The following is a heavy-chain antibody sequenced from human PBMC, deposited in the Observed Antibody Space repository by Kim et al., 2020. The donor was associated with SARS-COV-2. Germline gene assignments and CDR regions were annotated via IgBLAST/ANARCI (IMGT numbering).Heavy chain of an antibody. CDR3: AKDIGYISGCPDY. CDR1: GFNFDDYA. Sequence: GGSLRLSCAASGFNFDDYAMHWVRQAPGKGLEWVSGISWNSGSIDYADSVKGRFTIFRDNAKNSLYLQMNSLRAEDTALYYCAKDIGYISGCPDYWGQGTLVTVSS. V-gene: IGHV3-9*01. D-gene: IGHD6-19*01. J-gene: IGHJ4*02. CDR2: ISWNSGSI.